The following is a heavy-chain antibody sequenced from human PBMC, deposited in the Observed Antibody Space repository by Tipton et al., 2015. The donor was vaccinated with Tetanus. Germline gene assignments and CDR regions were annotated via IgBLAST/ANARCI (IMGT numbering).Heavy chain of an antibody. Sequence: GSLRLSCAASGFTFSDYYMDWVRQAPGKGLEWVGRTRNKANSYTTEYAASVKGRFTISGDDSKNSLYLQMNSLKTEDTAVYYCARLPSSPATTGSLYCYYGVGVWGQGTPVTVSS. D-gene: IGHD4-11*01. CDR3: ARLPSSPATTGSLYCYYGVGV. V-gene: IGHV3-72*01. CDR1: GFTFSDYY. J-gene: IGHJ6*02. CDR2: TRNKANSYTT.